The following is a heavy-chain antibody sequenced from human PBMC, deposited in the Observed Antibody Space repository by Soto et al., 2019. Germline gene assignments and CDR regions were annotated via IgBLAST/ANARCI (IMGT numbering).Heavy chain of an antibody. J-gene: IGHJ6*02. CDR3: ARDKGYGSGSYTTNYYYYYGMDV. Sequence: SVEGACKASGGPFSSYAISWVRQAPGQGLEWMGGIIPIFGTANYAQKFQCRVTITADESTSTAYMELSSLRSEDTAVYYCARDKGYGSGSYTTNYYYYYGMDVWGQGTTVTVSS. CDR1: GGPFSSYA. V-gene: IGHV1-69*01. D-gene: IGHD3-10*01. CDR2: IIPIFGTA.